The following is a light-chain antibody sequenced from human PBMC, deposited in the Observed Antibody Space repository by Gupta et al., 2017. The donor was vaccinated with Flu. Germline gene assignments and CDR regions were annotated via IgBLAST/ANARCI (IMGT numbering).Light chain of an antibody. V-gene: IGLV1-44*01. Sequence: QSVLPQPPSGSGTAGQRVTISCSGSSSNIGSNTVNWYQQLPATAPNLLIYSNNQRPSAVPDRFSGSKSGTSASLAISGLQSEDEADYYCAAWDDSLNGWVFGGGTKLTVL. J-gene: IGLJ3*02. CDR1: SSNIGSNT. CDR3: AAWDDSLNGWV. CDR2: SNN.